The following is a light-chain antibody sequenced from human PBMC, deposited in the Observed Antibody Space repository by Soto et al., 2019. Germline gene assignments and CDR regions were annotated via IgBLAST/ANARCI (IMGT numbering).Light chain of an antibody. CDR1: RLLSSSY. J-gene: IGKJ2*01. V-gene: IGKV3-20*01. CDR2: AAS. Sequence: DIVLTQAPGTLSLSPGDRATLSCSASRLLSSSYVVWYQLKPGQAPRLLSYAASRRATGIPDRFSGSGSATEYTLTIGRLEHEDTAVYDCQQQGTFGQGTKLEIK. CDR3: QQQGT.